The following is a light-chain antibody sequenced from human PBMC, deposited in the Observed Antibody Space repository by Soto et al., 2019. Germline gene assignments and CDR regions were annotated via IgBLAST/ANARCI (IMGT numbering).Light chain of an antibody. V-gene: IGLV1-40*01. Sequence: QSVLTQPPSVSGAPGQRVTISCTGNNSNLGAGYDVHWYQQLPGAAPKLVIFGNRNRPSGVPERFSGSKSGTSASLAITGLRAEEEADYYCQAYDNSLTAFVFGGGPKLPVL. CDR1: NSNLGAGYD. CDR3: QAYDNSLTAFV. CDR2: GNR. J-gene: IGLJ3*02.